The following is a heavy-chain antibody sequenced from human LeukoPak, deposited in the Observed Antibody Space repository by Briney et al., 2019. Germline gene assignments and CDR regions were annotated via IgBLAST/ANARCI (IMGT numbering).Heavy chain of an antibody. D-gene: IGHD3-16*01. CDR1: GYTFTAYY. CDR2: IRPGDTRT. CDR3: VREKSGGTYDY. J-gene: IGHJ4*02. Sequence: ASVKVSCKASGYTFTAYYIQWVRQAPGQELEWMGTIRPGDTRTTYAQKFQGSVTMTWDMSTTTAYMELSSLRSEDTAVYYCVREKSGGTYDYWGQGTPVTVSS. V-gene: IGHV1-46*01.